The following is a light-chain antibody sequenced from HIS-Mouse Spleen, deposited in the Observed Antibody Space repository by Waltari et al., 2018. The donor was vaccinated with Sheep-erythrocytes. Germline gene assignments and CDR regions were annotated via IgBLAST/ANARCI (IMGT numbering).Light chain of an antibody. J-gene: IGLJ3*02. CDR3: QAWDSSTAWV. Sequence: SYVLIQPPSVPVSPGQTGNITCAGDNMEDKDACWYQQKPGQSPVLVIYQDSKRPSGIPERFSGSNSGNTATLTISGTQAMDEADYYCQAWDSSTAWVFGGGTKLTVL. CDR2: QDS. CDR1: NMEDKD. V-gene: IGLV3-1*01.